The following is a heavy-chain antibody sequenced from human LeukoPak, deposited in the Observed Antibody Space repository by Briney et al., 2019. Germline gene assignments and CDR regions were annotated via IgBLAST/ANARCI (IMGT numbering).Heavy chain of an antibody. D-gene: IGHD3-9*01. V-gene: IGHV3-30-3*01. J-gene: IGHJ4*02. CDR2: ISYDGSNK. CDR3: AVELRYSDWLFRFDY. CDR1: GFTFSSYA. Sequence: GGSLRLSCAASGFTFSSYAMHWVRQAPGKGLEWVAVISYDGSNKYYADSVKGRFTISRDNSKNTLYLQMNSLRAEDTAVYYCAVELRYSDWLFRFDYWGQGTLVTVSS.